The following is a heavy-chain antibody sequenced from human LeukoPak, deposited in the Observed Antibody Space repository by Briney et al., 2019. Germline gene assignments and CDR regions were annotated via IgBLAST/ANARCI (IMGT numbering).Heavy chain of an antibody. CDR2: IWSDGNNR. V-gene: IGHV3-30*02. D-gene: IGHD2-8*02. J-gene: IGHJ6*03. CDR3: AKDPGASASGFHMDV. Sequence: GGSLRLSCAASGFSFRNYGMHWVRQATGKGLEWVSFIWSDGNNRFYADSVKGRFTISRDNSKNMLFLQMDTLRAEDTALYYCAKDPGASASGFHMDVWGKGTTVIVSS. CDR1: GFSFRNYG.